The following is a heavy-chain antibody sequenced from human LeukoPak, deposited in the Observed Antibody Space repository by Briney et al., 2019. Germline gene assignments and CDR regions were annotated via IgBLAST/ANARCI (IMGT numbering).Heavy chain of an antibody. J-gene: IGHJ4*02. CDR2: ISYGGSYK. CDR3: ARVGGRGHGSGSYVMDY. D-gene: IGHD3-10*01. CDR1: GFTFSTYV. Sequence: PGGSLRLSCAASGFTFSTYVMHWVRQAPGKGLEWVAVISYGGSYKNYADSVKGRFSISRDDSKNTLYLQMNSLRDEDTAVYYCARVGGRGHGSGSYVMDYWGQGTLVTVSS. V-gene: IGHV3-30*03.